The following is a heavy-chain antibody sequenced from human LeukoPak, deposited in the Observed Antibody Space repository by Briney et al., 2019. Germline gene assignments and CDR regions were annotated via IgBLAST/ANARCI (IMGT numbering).Heavy chain of an antibody. CDR1: GYTFTSYD. J-gene: IGHJ4*02. D-gene: IGHD6-19*01. CDR2: MNPNSGNT. Sequence: GASLKVSCKASGYTFTSYDINWVRQATGQGLEWMGWMNPNSGNTGYAQKFQGRVTMTRNTSISTAYMELSSLGSEDTAVYYCARGSGWYEGYDYWGQGTLVTVSS. CDR3: ARGSGWYEGYDY. V-gene: IGHV1-8*01.